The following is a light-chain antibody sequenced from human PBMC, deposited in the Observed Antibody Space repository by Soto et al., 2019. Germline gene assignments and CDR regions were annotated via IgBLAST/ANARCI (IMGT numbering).Light chain of an antibody. CDR1: QDIGNY. CDR3: QKYNSGPWT. CDR2: GAS. J-gene: IGKJ1*01. V-gene: IGKV1-27*01. Sequence: DIQMSQSPSSLSASVGDRVTITCRSSQDIGNYLAWYQQQPGKVPQLLIYGASTLQSGVPSRFSGSGSGTVFTLTISSLHPEDVATYYCQKYNSGPWTFGQGTKVEIK.